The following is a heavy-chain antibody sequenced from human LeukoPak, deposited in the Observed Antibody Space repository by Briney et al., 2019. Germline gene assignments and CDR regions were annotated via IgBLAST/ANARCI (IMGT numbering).Heavy chain of an antibody. CDR3: ARDGRDGYNLYFDY. CDR1: GFTFSSYG. V-gene: IGHV3-33*01. D-gene: IGHD5-24*01. CDR2: IWYDGSNK. J-gene: IGHJ4*02. Sequence: GGSLRLSCAASGFTFSSYGMHWVRQAPGKGLEWVAVIWYDGSNKYYADSVKGRFTISRDNSKNTLYLQMNSLRAEDTAVYYCARDGRDGYNLYFDYWGQGTLVTVSS.